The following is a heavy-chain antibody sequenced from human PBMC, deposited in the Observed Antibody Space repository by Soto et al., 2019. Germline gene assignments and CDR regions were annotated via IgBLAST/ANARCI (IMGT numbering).Heavy chain of an antibody. D-gene: IGHD3-16*01. CDR3: AKDGGRGYDAFDI. V-gene: IGHV3-23*01. J-gene: IGHJ3*02. CDR2: ISGSGGST. CDR1: DFTFSSYA. Sequence: GGSLRLSCTASDFTFSSYAMSWVRQAPGKGLEWISAISGSGGSTCYADSVKGRFTISRDNSKNTLYLQMSSLRGEDTAVYYCAKDGGRGYDAFDIWGQGTMVTVSS.